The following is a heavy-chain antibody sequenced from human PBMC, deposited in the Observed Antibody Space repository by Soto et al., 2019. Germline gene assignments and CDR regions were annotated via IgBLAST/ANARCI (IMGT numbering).Heavy chain of an antibody. CDR2: IYYSGST. J-gene: IGHJ4*02. D-gene: IGHD3-10*01. Sequence: SETLSLTCTVSGGSISSGDYYWSWIRQPPGKGLEWIGYIYYSGSTYYNPSLKSRVTISVDTSKNQFSLKLSSVTAADTAVYYCARGGVGEPLDYWGQGTLVTVSS. V-gene: IGHV4-30-4*01. CDR3: ARGGVGEPLDY. CDR1: GGSISSGDYY.